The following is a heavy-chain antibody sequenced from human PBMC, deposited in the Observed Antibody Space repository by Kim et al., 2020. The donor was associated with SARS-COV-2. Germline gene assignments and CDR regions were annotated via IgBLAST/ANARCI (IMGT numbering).Heavy chain of an antibody. CDR1: GFTFSSYG. J-gene: IGHJ4*02. CDR3: ARGWRELLYYFDY. V-gene: IGHV3-33*01. D-gene: IGHD1-26*01. CDR2: IWYDGSNK. Sequence: GGSLRLSCAASGFTFSSYGMHWVRQAPGKGLEWVAVIWYDGSNKYYADSVKGRFTISRDNSKNTLYLQMNSLRAEDTAVYYCARGWRELLYYFDYWGQGTLVTVSS.